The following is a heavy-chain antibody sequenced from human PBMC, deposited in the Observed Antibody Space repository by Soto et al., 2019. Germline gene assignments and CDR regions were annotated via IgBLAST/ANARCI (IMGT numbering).Heavy chain of an antibody. CDR1: GGSFSGQY. Sequence: PSETLSLTCAVYGGSFSGQYWSWIRQPPGKGLEWIGEINHSGSINYNPSLESRVTISKDTSKNQFSLKLRSVTAADTAVYYCARLYYYGSGSFYWGQGTLVTVSS. CDR2: INHSGSI. CDR3: ARLYYYGSGSFY. J-gene: IGHJ4*02. D-gene: IGHD3-10*01. V-gene: IGHV4-34*01.